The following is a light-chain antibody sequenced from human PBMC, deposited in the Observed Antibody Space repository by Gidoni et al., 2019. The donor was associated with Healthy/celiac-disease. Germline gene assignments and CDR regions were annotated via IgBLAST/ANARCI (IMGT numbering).Light chain of an antibody. V-gene: IGKV3-20*01. Sequence: SPGERATLSCRASQSVSSSCLAWYQQKPGQAPRLLIYGASSRATGIPDRFSGSGSGTDFTLTISRLEPEDFAVYYCQQYGSSPLTFGGGTKVEIK. J-gene: IGKJ4*01. CDR1: QSVSSSC. CDR2: GAS. CDR3: QQYGSSPLT.